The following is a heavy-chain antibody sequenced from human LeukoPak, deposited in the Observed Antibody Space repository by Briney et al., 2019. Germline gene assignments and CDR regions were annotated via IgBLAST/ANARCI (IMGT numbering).Heavy chain of an antibody. CDR3: TTGGYYDSSGYYYGGYFQH. J-gene: IGHJ1*01. CDR1: GFTFSNAW. Sequence: PGGSLRLSCAASGFTFSNAWMSWVRQAPGKGLEWVGRIKSKTDGGTTDYAAPVKGRFTISRDDSKNTLYLQMNSLKTEDTAVYYCTTGGYYDSSGYYYGGYFQHWGQGTLVTVSS. V-gene: IGHV3-15*01. CDR2: IKSKTDGGTT. D-gene: IGHD3-22*01.